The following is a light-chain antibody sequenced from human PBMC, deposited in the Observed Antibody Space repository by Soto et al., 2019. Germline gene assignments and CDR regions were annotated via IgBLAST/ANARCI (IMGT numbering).Light chain of an antibody. CDR1: SSDVGSYNL. V-gene: IGLV2-23*03. Sequence: QSALTQPASVSGSPGQSITISCTGSSSDVGSYNLVSWYQHHPGKAPKVIIYEGSKRPSGVSNRFSGSKSGNTAALTISGLQAEDEANYYCCSYAGYSTFVIFGGGTKLNVL. CDR2: EGS. J-gene: IGLJ2*01. CDR3: CSYAGYSTFVI.